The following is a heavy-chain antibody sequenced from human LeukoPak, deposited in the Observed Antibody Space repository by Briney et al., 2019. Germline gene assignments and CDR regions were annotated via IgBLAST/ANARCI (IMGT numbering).Heavy chain of an antibody. D-gene: IGHD2-15*01. Sequence: PGGSLRLSCAASGFAVSNNYLSWVRQAPGKGLQWVSVLYSDYTTYYIDSVKGRFTISRDNSKNTVYLQMSSLRVEDTAMYYCARDRAPVSGWYFDYWGQGTLVTVSS. J-gene: IGHJ4*02. CDR2: LYSDYTT. CDR1: GFAVSNNY. CDR3: ARDRAPVSGWYFDY. V-gene: IGHV3-53*01.